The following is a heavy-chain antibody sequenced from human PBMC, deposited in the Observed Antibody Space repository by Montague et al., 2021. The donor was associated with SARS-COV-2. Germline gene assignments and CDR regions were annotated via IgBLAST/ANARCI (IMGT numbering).Heavy chain of an antibody. Sequence: SVKVSCKASGYNLNIYGISWVRQAPGQGLKWMGWISAYNGNPNYAQKLQGRVTMTTDTSTSTAYMELRSLRSDDTAVYYCARDRGDAAESVLDYWGQGTLVTVSS. CDR3: ARDRGDAAESVLDY. V-gene: IGHV1-18*01. CDR1: GYNLNIYG. J-gene: IGHJ4*02. CDR2: ISAYNGNP. D-gene: IGHD6-13*01.